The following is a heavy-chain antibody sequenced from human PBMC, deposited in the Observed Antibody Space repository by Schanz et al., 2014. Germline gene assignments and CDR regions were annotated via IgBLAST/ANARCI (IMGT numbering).Heavy chain of an antibody. CDR3: VREESYYGEGSYRY. J-gene: IGHJ4*02. CDR1: GFTFTNYW. D-gene: IGHD3-10*01. V-gene: IGHV3-7*01. Sequence: EVQLVESGGGLVQPGGSLRLSCAASGFTFTNYWMTWVRQAPGKGLEWVANINLDGSGKIYLGSVRGRFAISRDDAQNSVYLPMNSLRAEDTSVYDCVREESYYGEGSYRYWGPGTLVTVSS. CDR2: INLDGSGK.